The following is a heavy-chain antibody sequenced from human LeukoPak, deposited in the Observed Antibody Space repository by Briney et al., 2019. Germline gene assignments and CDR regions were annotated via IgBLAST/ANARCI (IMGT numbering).Heavy chain of an antibody. CDR3: ARHLGAVAGTSFDY. CDR1: GDSISSSNW. CDR2: IYHRGST. Sequence: SGTLSLTCDVSGDSISSSNWWSWVRQPPGRGLEWIGEIYHRGSTNYNPSLKSRVTISVDTSKNQFSLKLSSVTAADTAVYYCARHLGAVAGTSFDYWGQGTLVTVSS. J-gene: IGHJ4*02. D-gene: IGHD6-19*01. V-gene: IGHV4-4*02.